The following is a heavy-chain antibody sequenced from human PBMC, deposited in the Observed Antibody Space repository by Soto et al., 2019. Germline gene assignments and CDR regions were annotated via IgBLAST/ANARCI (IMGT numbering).Heavy chain of an antibody. V-gene: IGHV4-34*01. J-gene: IGHJ4*02. CDR1: GGSFSDYY. D-gene: IGHD1-26*01. CDR2: INHSGST. Sequence: WTPSETLSLTCAVFGGSFSDYYWNWVRQPPGKGLEWIGEINHSGSTNYNASLKSRVTMSVDTSKNQFSLKVTSVTAADTAVYYCARGGPTTSYYFSVWGQGTQVTVSS. CDR3: ARGGPTTSYYFSV.